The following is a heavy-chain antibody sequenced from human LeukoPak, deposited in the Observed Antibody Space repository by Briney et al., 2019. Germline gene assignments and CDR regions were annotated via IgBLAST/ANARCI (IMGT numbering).Heavy chain of an antibody. V-gene: IGHV4-31*03. CDR1: GGSISSGAYY. CDR2: IYYSGST. Sequence: SQTLSLTCTVSGGSISSGAYYWSWIRQHPGKGLEWIGYIYYSGSTYYNPPLKSRVTISVDTSNNQLSLRLSSVTAADTAVYYCARVSIQLERPARFDPWGQGILVTVSS. D-gene: IGHD1-1*01. J-gene: IGHJ5*02. CDR3: ARVSIQLERPARFDP.